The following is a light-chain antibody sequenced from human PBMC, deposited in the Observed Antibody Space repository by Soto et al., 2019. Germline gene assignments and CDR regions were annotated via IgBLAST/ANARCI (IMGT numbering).Light chain of an antibody. V-gene: IGKV3-15*01. J-gene: IGKJ2*01. CDR2: GAS. CDR3: QQYNNGPTYT. CDR1: QSIRSS. Sequence: EIVMTQSPATLSVSPGERATHSCRASQSIRSSLAWYQQKPGQAPRLLIYGASTRATGIPAGFSGSGSGTEFTLTISSLQSEDFAVYYCQQYNNGPTYTFGQGTKLEIK.